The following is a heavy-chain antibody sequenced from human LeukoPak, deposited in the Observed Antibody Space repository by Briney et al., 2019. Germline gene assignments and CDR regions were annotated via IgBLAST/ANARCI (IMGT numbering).Heavy chain of an antibody. D-gene: IGHD6-19*01. V-gene: IGHV4-59*01. CDR1: GGSISSYY. CDR3: ARDRAGTGRDFGY. Sequence: SETLSLTCTVSGGSISSYYWSWIRQPPGKGLEWIGYIYYSGSTNYNPSLKSRVTISVDTSKNQFSLKLSSVTAADTAVYYCARDRAGTGRDFGYWGQGTLVTVSS. CDR2: IYYSGST. J-gene: IGHJ4*02.